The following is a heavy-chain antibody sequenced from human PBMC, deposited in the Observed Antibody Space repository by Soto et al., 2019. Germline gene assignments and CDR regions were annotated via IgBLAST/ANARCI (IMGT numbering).Heavy chain of an antibody. CDR3: ARGPTGSTVTTHYYYYMDV. CDR2: MNPNSGNT. J-gene: IGHJ6*03. V-gene: IGHV1-8*01. Sequence: GASVKVSCKASGYTFTSYDITWVRQATGQGLEWMGWMNPNSGNTGYAQKFQGRVTMTRNTSISTAYMELSSLRSEDTAVYYCARGPTGSTVTTHYYYYMDVWGKGTTVTVSS. D-gene: IGHD4-17*01. CDR1: GYTFTSYD.